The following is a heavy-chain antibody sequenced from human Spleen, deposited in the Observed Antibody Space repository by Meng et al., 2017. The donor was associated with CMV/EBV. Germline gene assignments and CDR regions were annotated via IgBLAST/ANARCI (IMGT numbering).Heavy chain of an antibody. J-gene: IGHJ5*02. Sequence: LSTSGVGVGWIRQPPGKALEWLALIYWNDDKRYSPSLKSRLTITKDTSKNQVVLTMTNMDPVDTATYYCAHWTYYYDSSGYYFWFDPWGQGTLVTVSS. CDR3: AHWTYYYDSSGYYFWFDP. CDR2: IYWNDDK. CDR1: LSTSGVG. D-gene: IGHD3-22*01. V-gene: IGHV2-5*01.